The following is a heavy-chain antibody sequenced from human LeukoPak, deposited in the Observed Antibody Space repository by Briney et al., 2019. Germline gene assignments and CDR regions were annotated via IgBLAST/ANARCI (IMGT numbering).Heavy chain of an antibody. CDR2: INHSGST. D-gene: IGHD3-10*01. J-gene: IGHJ5*02. V-gene: IGHV4-34*01. Sequence: SETLSLTCAVYGGSFSGYHWSWIRQPPGKGLEWIGEINHSGSTNYNPSLKSRVTISVDTSKNQFSLKLSSVTAADTAVYYCARGPILLWFGELWSPGWFDPWGQGTLVTVSS. CDR3: ARGPILLWFGELWSPGWFDP. CDR1: GGSFSGYH.